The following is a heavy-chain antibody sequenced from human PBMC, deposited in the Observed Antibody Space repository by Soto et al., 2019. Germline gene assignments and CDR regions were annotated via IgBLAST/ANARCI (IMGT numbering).Heavy chain of an antibody. J-gene: IGHJ5*02. CDR2: ISYDGSNK. CDR1: GFTFSSYG. CDR3: AKVKVATMALYNWFDP. D-gene: IGHD3-10*01. Sequence: VQLVESGGGVVQPGRSLRLSCAASGFTFSSYGMHWVRQAPGKGLEWVAVISYDGSNKYYADSVKGRFTISRDNSKNTLYLQMNSLRAEDTAVYYCAKVKVATMALYNWFDPWGQGTLVTVSS. V-gene: IGHV3-30*18.